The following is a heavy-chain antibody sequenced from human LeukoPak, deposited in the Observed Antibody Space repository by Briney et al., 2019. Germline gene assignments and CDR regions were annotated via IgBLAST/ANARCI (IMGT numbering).Heavy chain of an antibody. Sequence: GGSLRLSCAASGFTVSSNYMSWDRQAPGKGLEWVSVIYSGGSTYYADSVKGRFTISRDNSKNTLYLQMNSLRAEDTAVYYCARWGTLHCSGGSCYSRLNYYYYMDVWGKGTTVTVSS. CDR2: IYSGGST. V-gene: IGHV3-53*01. J-gene: IGHJ6*03. D-gene: IGHD2-15*01. CDR1: GFTVSSNY. CDR3: ARWGTLHCSGGSCYSRLNYYYYMDV.